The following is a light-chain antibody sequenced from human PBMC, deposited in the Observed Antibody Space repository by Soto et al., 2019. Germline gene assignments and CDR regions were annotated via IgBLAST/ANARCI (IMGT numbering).Light chain of an antibody. CDR1: QNVLYSSNNKNL. Sequence: DIVMTQSPEYLAVSLGERATINCKSSQNVLYSSNNKNLIAWYQQKPGQTPKLLIYWASTRESGVPDLFSGSGSGRDFTLTISSLRAEDVAVYYCQQYYSPPQYTFGQGTRLEIK. J-gene: IGKJ2*01. V-gene: IGKV4-1*01. CDR2: WAS. CDR3: QQYYSPPQYT.